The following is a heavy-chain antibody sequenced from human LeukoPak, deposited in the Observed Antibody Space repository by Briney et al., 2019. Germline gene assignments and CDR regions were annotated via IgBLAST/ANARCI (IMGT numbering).Heavy chain of an antibody. Sequence: GGSLRLPCVGSGFNFSSYWMTWVRQAPGKGLEWVANIKDDGSEKYSVASVKGRFTIPRDNAKNLLYLQMSSLRAEDTAVYYCARARIDYWGQGTLVTISS. CDR2: IKDDGSEK. D-gene: IGHD1-14*01. V-gene: IGHV3-7*04. CDR3: ARARIDY. CDR1: GFNFSSYW. J-gene: IGHJ4*02.